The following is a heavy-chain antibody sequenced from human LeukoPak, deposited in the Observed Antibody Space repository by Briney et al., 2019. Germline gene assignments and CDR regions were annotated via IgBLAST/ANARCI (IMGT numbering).Heavy chain of an antibody. V-gene: IGHV3-23*01. D-gene: IGHD6-19*01. CDR3: AKDRLLYSSDKVYYYMDL. CDR1: GFTFSSYA. Sequence: PGGSLRLSCAASGFTFSSYAMSWVRQARGKGLERVSAISGSGGSTYYADSVKGRFTISRDNSKNTLYLQMNSLRAEDPAVYYCAKDRLLYSSDKVYYYMDLWGKGTTVTVSS. CDR2: ISGSGGST. J-gene: IGHJ6*03.